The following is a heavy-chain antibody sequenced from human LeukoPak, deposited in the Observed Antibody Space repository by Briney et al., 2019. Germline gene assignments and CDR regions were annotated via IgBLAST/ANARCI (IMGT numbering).Heavy chain of an antibody. CDR3: ARDRVTMVRGVIMGNWFDP. D-gene: IGHD3-10*01. CDR1: GGSISSSSYY. Sequence: SSETLSLTCTVSGGSISSSSYYWGWIRQPPGKGLEWIGSIYYSGSTNYNPSLKSRVTISVDTSKNQFSLKLSSVTAADTAVYYCARDRVTMVRGVIMGNWFDPWGQGTLVTVSS. J-gene: IGHJ5*02. V-gene: IGHV4-39*07. CDR2: IYYSGST.